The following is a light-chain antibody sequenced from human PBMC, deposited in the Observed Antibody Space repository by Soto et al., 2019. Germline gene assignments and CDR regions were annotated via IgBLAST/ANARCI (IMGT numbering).Light chain of an antibody. CDR2: KVS. CDR1: QSLVNSDGNTY. CDR3: MRGSPRPRT. V-gene: IGKV2-30*01. Sequence: EVVMTQSPLSLPVTLGQPASISCRSSQSLVNSDGNTYLNWFHQRPGQSPRRLIYKVSNRDSGVPKSFRGGGSGTFFNLRISRGGAGEFGVFFCMRGSPRPRTFGPGTRGEIK. J-gene: IGKJ1*01.